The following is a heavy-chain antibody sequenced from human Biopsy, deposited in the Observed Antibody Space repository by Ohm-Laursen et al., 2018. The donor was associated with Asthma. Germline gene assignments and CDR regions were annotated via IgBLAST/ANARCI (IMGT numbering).Heavy chain of an antibody. Sequence: PSETLSPTWPVSGAYIGTPDYHWSWIRQSPGKGLEWIGFVFWSGSTQYSRSLERRVSISIDTATNEFSMKLWSVTPADTAVYFCARVVSYGDIYFGIDVWGPGNTVVVS. CDR3: ARVVSYGDIYFGIDV. V-gene: IGHV4-30-4*01. CDR1: GAYIGTPDYH. D-gene: IGHD4-17*01. J-gene: IGHJ6*02. CDR2: VFWSGST.